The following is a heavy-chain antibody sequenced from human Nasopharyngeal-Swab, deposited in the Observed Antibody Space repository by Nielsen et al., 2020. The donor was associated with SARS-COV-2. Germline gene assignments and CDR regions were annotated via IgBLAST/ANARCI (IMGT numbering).Heavy chain of an antibody. D-gene: IGHD3-9*01. V-gene: IGHV2-70*01. CDR1: GFSLSTSGMC. J-gene: IGHJ4*02. CDR2: IDWDDDK. Sequence: SGPTLVKPTQTLTLTCTFSGFSLSTSGMCVSWIRQPPGKALEWLALIDWDDDKYYSTSLKTRLTISKDTSKNQVVLTMTNMDPVDTATYYCARIRYDILTGYYIGFDCWGQGTLVTVSS. CDR3: ARIRYDILTGYYIGFDC.